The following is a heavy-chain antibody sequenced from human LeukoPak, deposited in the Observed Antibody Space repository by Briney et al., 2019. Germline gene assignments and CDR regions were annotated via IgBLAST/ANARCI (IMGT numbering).Heavy chain of an antibody. CDR2: IKQDGSEK. V-gene: IGHV3-7*04. Sequence: PGGSLRLSCAASGFTFSSYWMSWVRQAPGKGLEWVANIKQDGSEKYYVDSVKGRFTISRDNAKNPLNLQMNSLRAEDTAVYYCARVGFYYDSSGYYYPYDAFDIWGQGTMVTVSS. J-gene: IGHJ3*02. CDR1: GFTFSSYW. CDR3: ARVGFYYDSSGYYYPYDAFDI. D-gene: IGHD3-22*01.